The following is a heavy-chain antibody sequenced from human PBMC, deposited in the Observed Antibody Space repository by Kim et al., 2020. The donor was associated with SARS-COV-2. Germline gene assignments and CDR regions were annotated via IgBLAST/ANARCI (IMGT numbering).Heavy chain of an antibody. D-gene: IGHD2-15*01. CDR2: ISYDGSNK. J-gene: IGHJ4*02. Sequence: GGSLRLSCAASGFTFSSYGMHWVRQAPGKGLEWVAVISYDGSNKYYADSVKGRFTISRDNSKNTLYLQMNSLRDEDTAVYYCAEDGGGWIVGYYFDYWGQGTLVTRSS. CDR1: GFTFSSYG. V-gene: IGHV3-30*18. CDR3: AEDGGGWIVGYYFDY.